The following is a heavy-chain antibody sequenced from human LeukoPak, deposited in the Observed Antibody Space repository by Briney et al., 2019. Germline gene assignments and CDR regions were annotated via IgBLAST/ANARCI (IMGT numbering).Heavy chain of an antibody. CDR1: GFTFSSYG. CDR3: AKDEKLYYYDSRDY. J-gene: IGHJ4*02. Sequence: GGSLRLSCAASGFTFSSYGMHWVRQAPGKGLEWVAVISYDGSNKYYADSVRGRFTISRDNSKNTLYLQMNSLRAEDTAVYYCAKDEKLYYYDSRDYWGQGTLVTVSS. D-gene: IGHD3-22*01. V-gene: IGHV3-30*18. CDR2: ISYDGSNK.